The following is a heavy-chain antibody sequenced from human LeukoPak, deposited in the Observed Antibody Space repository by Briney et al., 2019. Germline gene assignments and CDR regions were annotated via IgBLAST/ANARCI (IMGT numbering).Heavy chain of an antibody. CDR1: GFTFSTYI. Sequence: GGSLRLSCAASGFTFSTYIMKWVRQAPGKGLEWVSAISGSGGSTYYADSVKGRFTISRDNSKNTLYLQMNSLRAEDTAVYYCAKGRGMSGLSLYYFDYWGQGTLVTVSS. D-gene: IGHD3-10*01. CDR3: AKGRGMSGLSLYYFDY. J-gene: IGHJ4*02. V-gene: IGHV3-23*01. CDR2: ISGSGGST.